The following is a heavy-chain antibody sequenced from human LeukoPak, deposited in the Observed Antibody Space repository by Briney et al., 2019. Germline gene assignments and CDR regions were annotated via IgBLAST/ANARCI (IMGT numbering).Heavy chain of an antibody. CDR1: GGSISSYY. J-gene: IGHJ4*02. CDR3: ARDKFTYGY. D-gene: IGHD4-17*01. Sequence: PSETLSLTCTVSGGSISSYYWSWIRQPPGKGLEWIGYIYYSGSTNYNPSLKSRVTISVDTSKNQFSPKLSSVTAADTAVYYCARDKFTYGYWGQGTLVTVSS. CDR2: IYYSGST. V-gene: IGHV4-59*01.